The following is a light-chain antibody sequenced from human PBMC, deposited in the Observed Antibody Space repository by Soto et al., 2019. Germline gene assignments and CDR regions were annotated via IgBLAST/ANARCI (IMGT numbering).Light chain of an antibody. J-gene: IGKJ4*01. CDR2: ATS. V-gene: IGKV3-15*01. Sequence: EIVVTQSPATLSVSPGERATLSCRASQSVGNNFAWYQQKPGQAPRLLILATSTRATGVPARFSGSGSGTEFTLTISSLQSEDFAVYYCQQYGDWPLTFGRGAKVEIE. CDR3: QQYGDWPLT. CDR1: QSVGNN.